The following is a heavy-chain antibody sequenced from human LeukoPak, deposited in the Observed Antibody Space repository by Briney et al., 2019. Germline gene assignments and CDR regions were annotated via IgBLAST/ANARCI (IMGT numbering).Heavy chain of an antibody. CDR1: GYNFNSYG. V-gene: IGHV1-18*01. CDR2: IDPSNGNM. CDR3: ARDGVTGHFEW. Sequence: ASVMLSCKASGYNFNSYGVCWVRQAPGQGLEWIGWIDPSNGNMKYAEKVQDRVTMTTDTSTSTAYMDLRSLRSDDTAVYYCARDGVTGHFEWWGRGTLITVSS. J-gene: IGHJ4*01. D-gene: IGHD3-9*01.